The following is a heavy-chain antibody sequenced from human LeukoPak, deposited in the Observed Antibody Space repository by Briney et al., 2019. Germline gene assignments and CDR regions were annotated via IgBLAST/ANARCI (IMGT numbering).Heavy chain of an antibody. CDR1: GGSISSYY. D-gene: IGHD1-26*01. CDR2: IYYSRTT. V-gene: IGHV4-59*01. CDR3: VRRQWELQYFDL. J-gene: IGHJ2*01. Sequence: PSETLSLTCTVSGGSISSYYWSWIRQPPGKGLEWIGYIYYSRTTEYNPSLKSRVTISADTSKNQFSLKLNSVTAADTAVYYCVRRQWELQYFDLWGRGTLVAVSS.